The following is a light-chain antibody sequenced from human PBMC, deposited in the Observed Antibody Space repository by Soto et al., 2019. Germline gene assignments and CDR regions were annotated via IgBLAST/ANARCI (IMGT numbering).Light chain of an antibody. CDR2: EFK. J-gene: IGLJ1*01. CDR1: SGSIASNY. Sequence: NFMLTQPHSVSESPGNSVIISCTRSSGSIASNYVQWYQQRPGSSPTLVIYEFKQRPSGVPDRFSGSIDRSSNSASLTISGLKTEDEADYYSQSDDSSIPYVFGTGTKVTVL. CDR3: QSDDSSIPYV. V-gene: IGLV6-57*01.